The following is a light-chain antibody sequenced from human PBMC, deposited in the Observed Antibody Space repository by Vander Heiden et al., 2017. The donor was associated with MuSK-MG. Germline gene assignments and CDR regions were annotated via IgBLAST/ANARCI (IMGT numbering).Light chain of an antibody. Sequence: AIRMTQSPSSFSASTGDRVTITCRASQGISSYLAWYQQKPGKAPKLLIYAASTLQSGVPSRFSGSGSGTDFTLTISCLQSEDFATYYCQQYYSYPQTFGQGTRLEMK. V-gene: IGKV1-8*01. CDR2: AAS. CDR3: QQYYSYPQT. CDR1: QGISSY. J-gene: IGKJ5*01.